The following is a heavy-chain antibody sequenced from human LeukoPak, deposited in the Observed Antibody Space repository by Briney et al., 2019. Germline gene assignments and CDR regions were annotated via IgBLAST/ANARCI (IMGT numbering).Heavy chain of an antibody. CDR3: ARDSSGWYGHPENEDY. V-gene: IGHV3-7*01. CDR1: GFTFSSYA. Sequence: GGSLRLSCAASGFTFSSYAMSWVRQAPGKGLEWVANIKQDGSEKYYVDSVKGRFTISRDNAKNSLYLQMNSLRAEDTAVYYCARDSSGWYGHPENEDYWGQGTLVTVSS. J-gene: IGHJ4*02. CDR2: IKQDGSEK. D-gene: IGHD6-19*01.